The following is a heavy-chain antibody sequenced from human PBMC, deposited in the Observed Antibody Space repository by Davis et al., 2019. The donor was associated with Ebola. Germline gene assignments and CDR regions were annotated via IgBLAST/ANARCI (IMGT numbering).Heavy chain of an antibody. Sequence: GGSLRLSCAVSGLTVSSNYMSWVRQAPGKGLEWVSYISSSGSTIYYGDSVKGRFTFSRDNSKNTLYLQMNSLRAEDTAVYYCAKGFVRGTIDYWGQGTLVTVSS. CDR1: GLTVSSNY. D-gene: IGHD3-10*01. CDR2: ISSSGSTI. J-gene: IGHJ4*02. V-gene: IGHV3-11*01. CDR3: AKGFVRGTIDY.